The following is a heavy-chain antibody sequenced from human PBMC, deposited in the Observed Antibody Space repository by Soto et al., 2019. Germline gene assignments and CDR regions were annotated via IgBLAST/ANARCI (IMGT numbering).Heavy chain of an antibody. J-gene: IGHJ4*02. D-gene: IGHD3-22*01. CDR2: ISYDGSNK. V-gene: IGHV3-30*03. CDR3: ARALYYYDSSGYYYFDY. CDR1: GFTFSSYG. Sequence: GGSLRLSCAASGFTFSSYGMHWVRQAPGKGLEWVAAISYDGSNKYYADSVKGRFTISRDNSKNTLYLQMNSLRAEDTAVYYCARALYYYDSSGYYYFDYWGQGTLVTVSS.